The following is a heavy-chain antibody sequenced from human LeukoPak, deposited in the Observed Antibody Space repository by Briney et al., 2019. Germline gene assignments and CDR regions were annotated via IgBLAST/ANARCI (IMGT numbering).Heavy chain of an antibody. Sequence: SETLSLTCTVSGGSISHGGYYWSWIRQHPGKGLEWIGNIYYSGVTFYSPSLKSRLTMSADPSKNQFSLRLTLVTAADTAVYYCARWPRVSQYWFDNWGQGTQVTVSS. D-gene: IGHD2-8*02. J-gene: IGHJ4*02. CDR3: ARWPRVSQYWFDN. CDR1: GGSISHGGYY. CDR2: IYYSGVT. V-gene: IGHV4-31*03.